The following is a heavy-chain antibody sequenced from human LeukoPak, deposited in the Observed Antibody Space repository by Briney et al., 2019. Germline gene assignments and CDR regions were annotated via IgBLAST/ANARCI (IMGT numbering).Heavy chain of an antibody. D-gene: IGHD1-14*01. J-gene: IGHJ4*02. CDR3: ARDGTYNNYDY. V-gene: IGHV4-4*07. Sequence: SETLSLTCTVSGGSINNYFWSWIWQPAGEGLEWIGRIYSSGSTTYNPSLKSRVTLSVDTSKNQFSLKLTSVTAADTAVYYCARDGTYNNYDYWGQGTLVTVSS. CDR2: IYSSGST. CDR1: GGSINNYF.